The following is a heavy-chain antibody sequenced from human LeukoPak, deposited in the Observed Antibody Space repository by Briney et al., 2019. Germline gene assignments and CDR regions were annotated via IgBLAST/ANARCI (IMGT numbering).Heavy chain of an antibody. D-gene: IGHD2-8*01. J-gene: IGHJ6*03. Sequence: SVKVSCKASGGTFSSYAISWVRQAPGQGLEWMGGIIPIFGTANYAQKFQGRVTITADESTSTAYTELSSLRSEDTAVYYRARNGESNYYYYYMDVWGKGTTVTVSS. V-gene: IGHV1-69*13. CDR3: ARNGESNYYYYYMDV. CDR2: IIPIFGTA. CDR1: GGTFSSYA.